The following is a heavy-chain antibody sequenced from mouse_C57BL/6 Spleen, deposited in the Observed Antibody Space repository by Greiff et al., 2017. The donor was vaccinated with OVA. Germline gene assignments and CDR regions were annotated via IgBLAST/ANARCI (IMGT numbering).Heavy chain of an antibody. V-gene: IGHV5-17*01. Sequence: VQLKESGGGLVKPGGSLKLSCAASGFTFSDYGMHWVRQAPEKGLEWVAYISSGSSTIYYADTVKGRFTISRDNAKNTLFLQMTSLRSEDTAMYYCAIYYYGSSYGYFDVWGTGTTVTVSS. CDR1: GFTFSDYG. J-gene: IGHJ1*03. D-gene: IGHD1-1*01. CDR2: ISSGSSTI. CDR3: AIYYYGSSYGYFDV.